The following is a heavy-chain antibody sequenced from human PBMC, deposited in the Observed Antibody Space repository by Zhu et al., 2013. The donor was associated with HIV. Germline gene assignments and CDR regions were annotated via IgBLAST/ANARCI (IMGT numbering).Heavy chain of an antibody. CDR2: INTRNGGT. J-gene: IGHJ4*02. Sequence: QVQLVHSGAEVKKPGASVRVSCQTSGYSFIDYHIHWLRQAPGHGLESVGWINTRNGGTYIVRNFQGRVTITRDMSISTVYLDLSTLTSDDTALYYCARDLNMGYSQGLFDSWGQGSLVTVSS. D-gene: IGHD5-18*01. CDR3: ARDLNMGYSQGLFDS. V-gene: IGHV1-2*02. CDR1: GYSFIDYH.